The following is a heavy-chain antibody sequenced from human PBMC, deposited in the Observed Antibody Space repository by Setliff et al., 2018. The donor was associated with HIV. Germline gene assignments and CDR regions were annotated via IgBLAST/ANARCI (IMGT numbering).Heavy chain of an antibody. CDR3: ARGYYLQRYCSGGSCYAPLGY. V-gene: IGHV1-8*02. CDR1: GYTFTSYD. J-gene: IGHJ4*02. Sequence: ASVKVSCKASGYTFTSYDINWVRQATGQGLEWMGWMNPNSGNTGYAQKFQGRVTMTRNTSISTAYMELSSLRSEDTAVYYCARGYYLQRYCSGGSCYAPLGYWGQGTLVTSPQ. D-gene: IGHD2-15*01. CDR2: MNPNSGNT.